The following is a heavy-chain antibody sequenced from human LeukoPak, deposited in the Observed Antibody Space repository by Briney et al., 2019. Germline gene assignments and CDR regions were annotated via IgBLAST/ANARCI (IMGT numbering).Heavy chain of an antibody. J-gene: IGHJ6*04. D-gene: IGHD3-10*02. Sequence: GGSLRLSCAASGFTFSSYWMSWVRQAPGKGLEWVSAISGSGSSTYYSDSVKGRFTISRDSSKNTLYLQMNSLRAEDTAVYYCAELGITMIGGVWGKGTTVTISS. CDR2: ISGSGSST. CDR1: GFTFSSYW. CDR3: AELGITMIGGV. V-gene: IGHV3-23*01.